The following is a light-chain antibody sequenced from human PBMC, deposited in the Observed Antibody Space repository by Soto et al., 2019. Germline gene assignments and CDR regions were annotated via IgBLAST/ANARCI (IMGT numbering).Light chain of an antibody. CDR2: SNN. CDR3: AAWDDSLNGVV. J-gene: IGLJ2*01. V-gene: IGLV1-44*01. Sequence: QSALTQPPSASGTPGQRVTISCSGSSSNIGSNTVNWYQQLPGTAPKLLIYSNNQRPSGVPDRFSGSKSGTSASLAISGLHSEDEADYYCAAWDDSLNGVVFGGGTKVTVL. CDR1: SSNIGSNT.